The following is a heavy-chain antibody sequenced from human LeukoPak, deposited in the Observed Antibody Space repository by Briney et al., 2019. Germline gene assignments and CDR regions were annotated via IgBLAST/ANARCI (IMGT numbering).Heavy chain of an antibody. Sequence: GGSLRLSCAASGVTFSSYAMSWVRQAPGKGLEWVSAISGSGGSTYYADSVKGLFTISRDNSKNTLYLQMNSLRAEDTAVYYCAKCPGAYDSSGYYAYWGQGTLVTVSS. CDR3: AKCPGAYDSSGYYAY. V-gene: IGHV3-23*01. D-gene: IGHD3-22*01. CDR2: ISGSGGST. CDR1: GVTFSSYA. J-gene: IGHJ4*02.